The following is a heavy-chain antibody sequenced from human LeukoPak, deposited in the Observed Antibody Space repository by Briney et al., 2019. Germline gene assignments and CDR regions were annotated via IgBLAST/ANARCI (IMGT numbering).Heavy chain of an antibody. D-gene: IGHD3-3*01. CDR1: GFTVSSNY. V-gene: IGHV3-66*01. CDR3: ARDGSYTIFGVVIEYGMDV. J-gene: IGHJ6*02. CDR2: IYSGGST. Sequence: GGSLRLSCAASGFTVSSNYMSWVRQAPGKGLEWVSVIYSGGSTYYADSVKGRFTISRDNSKNTLYLQMNSLRAEDTAVYYCARDGSYTIFGVVIEYGMDVWGQGTTVTVSS.